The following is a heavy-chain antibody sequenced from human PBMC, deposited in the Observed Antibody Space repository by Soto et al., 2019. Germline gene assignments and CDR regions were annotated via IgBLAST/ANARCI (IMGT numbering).Heavy chain of an antibody. CDR1: GGTLSSGPYY. CDR3: ARGRGYRYGDRELFFEY. D-gene: IGHD5-18*01. Sequence: SETLSLTCSVSGGTLSSGPYYWTWIRQHPGKGLEWIGYIFYSGSTFYNPSLKARLTISVDTSANQFSLSLSSVTAADTAVYYCARGRGYRYGDRELFFEYWGQGALVTVSS. CDR2: IFYSGST. V-gene: IGHV4-31*03. J-gene: IGHJ4*02.